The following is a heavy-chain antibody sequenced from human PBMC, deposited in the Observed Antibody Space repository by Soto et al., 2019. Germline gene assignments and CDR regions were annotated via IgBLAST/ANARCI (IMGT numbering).Heavy chain of an antibody. J-gene: IGHJ6*02. CDR2: ISYDGSNK. V-gene: IGHV3-30*18. CDR1: GFTFSSYG. CDR3: AKEGRQWLVPYYYYCGMDV. Sequence: AGGSLRLSCAASGFTFSSYGMHWVRQAPGKGLEWVAVISYDGSNKYYADSVKGRFTISRDNSKNTLYLQMNSLRAEDTAVYYCAKEGRQWLVPYYYYCGMDVWGQGTTVTVSS. D-gene: IGHD6-19*01.